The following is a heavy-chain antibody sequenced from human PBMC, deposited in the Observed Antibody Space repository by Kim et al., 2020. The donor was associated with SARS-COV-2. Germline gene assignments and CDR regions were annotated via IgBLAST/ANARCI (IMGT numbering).Heavy chain of an antibody. CDR2: ITSDGGTT. CDR1: GFTFSSYW. CDR3: ASRRYTGTYYYFDY. Sequence: GGSLRLSCAASGFTFSSYWMHWVRQAPGKGLVWVSRITSDGGTTSYADSVKGRFTISRDNAKSMLYLQMNSLRAEDTAVYYCASRRYTGTYYYFDYWGQGTLVTVSS. V-gene: IGHV3-74*01. J-gene: IGHJ4*02. D-gene: IGHD1-26*01.